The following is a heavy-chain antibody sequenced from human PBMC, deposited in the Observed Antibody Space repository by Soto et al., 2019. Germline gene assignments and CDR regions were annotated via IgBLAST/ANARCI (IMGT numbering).Heavy chain of an antibody. CDR3: AKDAKILDWLPTSFYFDF. CDR2: ISRSVNST. J-gene: IGHJ4*02. CDR1: GLSFSSYA. D-gene: IGHD3-9*01. V-gene: IGHV3-23*01. Sequence: EVQVLESGGGLAQPGRSLRLSCAVSGLSFSSYAMTWVRQSPGKGLEWVSSISRSVNSTYSADSVRGRFTISRDNSKNTLYLQMNSLRAEDTAVYYCAKDAKILDWLPTSFYFDFWGQGTLVTVSS.